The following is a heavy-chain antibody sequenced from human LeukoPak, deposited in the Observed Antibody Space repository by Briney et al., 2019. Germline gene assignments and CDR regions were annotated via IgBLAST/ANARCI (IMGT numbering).Heavy chain of an antibody. D-gene: IGHD3-16*01. CDR3: AKDDAWLRFGE. V-gene: IGHV3-23*01. J-gene: IGHJ4*02. CDR2: ISPSGDIT. CDR1: GFTFSSYS. Sequence: GGSLRLSCAASGFTFSSYSMNWVRQAPGKGLEWVSGISPSGDITYYVDSVKGRFTISRDNSKNTVYLEVSSLTAEDTAVYYCAKDDAWLRFGEWSQGTLVTVSS.